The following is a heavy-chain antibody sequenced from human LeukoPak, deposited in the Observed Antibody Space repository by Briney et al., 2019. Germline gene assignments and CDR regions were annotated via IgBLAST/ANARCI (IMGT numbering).Heavy chain of an antibody. Sequence: PGGSLRLSCAASGFTFSSYAMSWVRQAPGKGLEWVSAISGSGDSTYYADSVKGRFTISRDNSKNTLYLQMNSLRAEDTAVYYCAKDLENTWELHFDYWGQGTLVTVSS. CDR3: AKDLENTWELHFDY. CDR2: ISGSGDST. CDR1: GFTFSSYA. J-gene: IGHJ4*02. V-gene: IGHV3-23*01. D-gene: IGHD1-26*01.